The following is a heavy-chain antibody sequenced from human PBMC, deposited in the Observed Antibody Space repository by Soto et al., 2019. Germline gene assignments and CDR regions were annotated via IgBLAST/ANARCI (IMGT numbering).Heavy chain of an antibody. CDR3: ARTSPVYSSSWYEDY. D-gene: IGHD6-13*01. Sequence: QVTLKESEPVLVKPTETLTLTCTVSEFSLSNARMGVSWLRQPPGKALEWLAHIFSNDEKSYSTSLKSRLTIYKDTSKSQVVLTMTNMDPVDTATYYCARTSPVYSSSWYEDYWGQGTLVTVSS. J-gene: IGHJ4*02. CDR2: IFSNDEK. CDR1: EFSLSNARMG. V-gene: IGHV2-26*01.